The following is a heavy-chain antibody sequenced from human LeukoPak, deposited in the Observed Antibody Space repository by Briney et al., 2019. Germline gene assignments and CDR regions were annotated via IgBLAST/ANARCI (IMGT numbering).Heavy chain of an antibody. V-gene: IGHV3-23*01. CDR1: GFTFSSYA. Sequence: PGGSLRLSCAASGFTFSSYAMSWVRQAPGKGLEWVSAISGSGGSTYYADSVKGRFTISRDNSKNTLYLQMNSLRAEDTAVYYCAKDRTGDDILTGYYHPTDYWGQGTLVTVSS. J-gene: IGHJ4*02. CDR3: AKDRTGDDILTGYYHPTDY. D-gene: IGHD3-9*01. CDR2: ISGSGGST.